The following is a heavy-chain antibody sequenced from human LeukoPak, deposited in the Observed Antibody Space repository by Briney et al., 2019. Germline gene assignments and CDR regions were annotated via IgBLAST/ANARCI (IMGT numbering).Heavy chain of an antibody. D-gene: IGHD3-22*01. CDR3: AGGYYYDSSANYNWFDP. CDR1: GFTFSSYI. CDR2: ISSSNSYI. V-gene: IGHV3-21*01. J-gene: IGHJ5*02. Sequence: GGSLRLSCAASGFTFSSYIMNWVRQAPGKGLEWVSSISSSNSYIFYADSVKGRFTISRDNAKNSLYLQMNSLRAEDTAVYYCAGGYYYDSSANYNWFDPWGQGTLVTVSS.